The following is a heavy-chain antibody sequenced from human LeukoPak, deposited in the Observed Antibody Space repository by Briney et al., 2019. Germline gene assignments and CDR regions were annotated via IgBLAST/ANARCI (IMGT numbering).Heavy chain of an antibody. Sequence: PSETLSLTCAVYGGSFSGYYWSWIRQPPGKGLEWIGEINHSGSTNYNPSLKSRVTISVDTSKNQFSLKLSSVTAADTAVYYCARDTTRYGMDVWGQGTTVTVSS. D-gene: IGHD1-1*01. CDR1: GGSFSGYY. CDR3: ARDTTRYGMDV. CDR2: INHSGST. J-gene: IGHJ6*02. V-gene: IGHV4-34*01.